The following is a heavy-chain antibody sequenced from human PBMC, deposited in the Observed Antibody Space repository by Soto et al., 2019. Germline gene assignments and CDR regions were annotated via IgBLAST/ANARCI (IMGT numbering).Heavy chain of an antibody. J-gene: IGHJ4*02. Sequence: GESLKISCMGSGYSFTSYWIGWVRQMPGKGLEWMGIIYPGDSDTRYSPSFQGQVTISADKSISTAYLQWSSLKASDTAMYYCARQSPVGSIAVAGSLYFDYWGQGTLVTVSS. CDR3: ARQSPVGSIAVAGSLYFDY. V-gene: IGHV5-51*01. CDR1: GYSFTSYW. D-gene: IGHD6-19*01. CDR2: IYPGDSDT.